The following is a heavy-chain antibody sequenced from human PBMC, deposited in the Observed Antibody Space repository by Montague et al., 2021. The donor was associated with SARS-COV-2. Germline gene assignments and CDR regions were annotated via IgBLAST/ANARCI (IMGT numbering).Heavy chain of an antibody. Sequence: SETLSLTCTVSGGSISSCSYCWGWIPEPRGEGLGWIGCIDSSDSTYYSPSLISRVTISVDTPKNQFSLKLSSVTAADTAVYYCARVGRQHRVRLSCMDYWGQGTLVTVSS. V-gene: IGHV4-39*01. CDR1: GGSISSCSYC. CDR2: IDSSDST. CDR3: ARVGRQHRVRLSCMDY. J-gene: IGHJ4*03. D-gene: IGHD6-13*01.